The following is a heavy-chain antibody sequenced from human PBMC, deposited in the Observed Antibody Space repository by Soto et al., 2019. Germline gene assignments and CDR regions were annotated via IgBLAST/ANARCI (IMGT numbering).Heavy chain of an antibody. Sequence: SKTVALASAVDVDSGCSTKTAWSWIRQSPSRGLEWLGRTYYRSKWYSDYAASVNSRITINPDTSKNQFSLQLNSVTPEDTAVYCCARGSDYSGWVWGQG. D-gene: IGHD6-19*01. V-gene: IGHV6-1*01. CDR1: VDSGCSTKTA. CDR3: ARGSDYSGWV. J-gene: IGHJ4*02. CDR2: TYYRSKWYS.